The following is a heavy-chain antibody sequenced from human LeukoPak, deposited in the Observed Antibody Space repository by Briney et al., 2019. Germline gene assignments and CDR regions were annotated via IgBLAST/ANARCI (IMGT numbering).Heavy chain of an antibody. CDR1: RFTFTNYA. CDR2: ISDSGGST. J-gene: IGHJ4*02. CDR3: ARGLKWELPLAY. D-gene: IGHD1-26*01. Sequence: GGSLRLSCAASRFTFTNYAMSWVRQAPGEGLEWVSAISDSGGSTYYADSVKGRFTISRDNSKNTLYLQMNSLRAEDTAVYYCARGLKWELPLAYWGQGTLVTVSS. V-gene: IGHV3-23*01.